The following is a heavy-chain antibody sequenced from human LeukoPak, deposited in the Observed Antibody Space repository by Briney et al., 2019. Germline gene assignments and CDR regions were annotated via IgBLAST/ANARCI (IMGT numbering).Heavy chain of an antibody. V-gene: IGHV3-11*04. D-gene: IGHD5-24*01. CDR1: GFTFSDYY. Sequence: TGWSLRLSCAASGFTFSDYYMSWIRQAPGKGLEWVSYISSSGSTIYYADSVKGRFTISRDNAKNSLYLQMNSLRAEDTAVYYCARDIEPDGYNSGPFDYWGQGTLVTVSS. CDR3: ARDIEPDGYNSGPFDY. J-gene: IGHJ4*02. CDR2: ISSSGSTI.